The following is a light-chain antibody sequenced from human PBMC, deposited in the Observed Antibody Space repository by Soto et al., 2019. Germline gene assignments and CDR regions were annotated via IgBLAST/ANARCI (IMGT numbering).Light chain of an antibody. CDR1: QSISSG. CDR2: KAS. J-gene: IGKJ2*01. CDR3: QQYNSYSYT. Sequence: DIQMTQSPSTLSASVGDRVTITCRASQSISSGLAWYQQKPGKAPNLLIYKASSLESGVPSRFSGSGSGTEFNLTISSLQPDDFATYYCQQYNSYSYTFGQGTKLEIK. V-gene: IGKV1-5*03.